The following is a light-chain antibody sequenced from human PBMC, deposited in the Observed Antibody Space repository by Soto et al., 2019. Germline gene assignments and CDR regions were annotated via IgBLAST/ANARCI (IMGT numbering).Light chain of an antibody. CDR3: QKYNNWPPLT. V-gene: IGKV3-15*01. CDR2: GAS. Sequence: EIVMTQSPATLSVSPGERATLSCRASQSVSSNLAWYQQKPGKAPSLLIYGASTRATGIPARFSGSGSGTEFTLTISSLQSEDFAVYYCQKYNNWPPLTFGGGTKVEIK. J-gene: IGKJ4*01. CDR1: QSVSSN.